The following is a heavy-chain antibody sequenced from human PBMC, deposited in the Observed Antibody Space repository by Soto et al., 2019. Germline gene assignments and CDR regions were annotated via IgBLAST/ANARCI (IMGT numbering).Heavy chain of an antibody. V-gene: IGHV3-23*01. CDR3: AKGRYTYGLSDY. J-gene: IGHJ4*02. CDR1: GFTFSNYA. D-gene: IGHD5-18*01. CDR2: ISGSGDST. Sequence: GGSLRLSCAASGFTFSNYAMNWVHRAPGKGLEWVSTISGSGDSTYYADSVRGRFTISRDNSKNTLYLQVDSLRADDTAVYYCAKGRYTYGLSDYWGQGXLVTVYS.